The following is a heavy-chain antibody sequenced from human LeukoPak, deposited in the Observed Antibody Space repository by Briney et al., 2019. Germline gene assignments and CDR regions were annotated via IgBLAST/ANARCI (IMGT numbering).Heavy chain of an antibody. CDR1: GGSISSYY. J-gene: IGHJ1*01. CDR3: ARESAEYFQH. Sequence: PSETLSLTCTVSGGSISSYYWSWIRQPPGKGLEWIGYIYYSGSTNYNPSLKSRVTISVDTSKNQFSLELSSVTAADTAVYYCARESAEYFQHWGQGTLVTVSS. V-gene: IGHV4-59*01. CDR2: IYYSGST.